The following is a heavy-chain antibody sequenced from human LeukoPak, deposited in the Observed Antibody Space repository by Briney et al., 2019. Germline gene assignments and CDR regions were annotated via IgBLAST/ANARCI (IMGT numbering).Heavy chain of an antibody. CDR1: GYTFTSYG. D-gene: IGHD3-10*01. V-gene: IGHV1-18*04. J-gene: IGHJ5*02. Sequence: GASGKLSGKASGYTFTSYGNSWVRQSPGHGLEWMGWISAYNGNTNYAKKLQGRVTMTRDTSTRTAYMELRSLRSDDTAVYYCARDRLWFGELSLPMDAWGQGTLVTVSS. CDR3: ARDRLWFGELSLPMDA. CDR2: ISAYNGNT.